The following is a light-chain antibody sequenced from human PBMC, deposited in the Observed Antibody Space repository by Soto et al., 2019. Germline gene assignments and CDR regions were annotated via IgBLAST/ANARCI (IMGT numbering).Light chain of an antibody. V-gene: IGLV2-14*01. Sequence: QSVLTQPASVSGSPGQSITISCTGSSSDVGGYNYVSWYQQHPGKAPKLMIYEVSNRPSGISNRFSGSKSGNTASLTLSGLQAEDEADYYCSSHTSSSTLVFGGGTKLTVL. CDR2: EVS. J-gene: IGLJ2*01. CDR3: SSHTSSSTLV. CDR1: SSDVGGYNY.